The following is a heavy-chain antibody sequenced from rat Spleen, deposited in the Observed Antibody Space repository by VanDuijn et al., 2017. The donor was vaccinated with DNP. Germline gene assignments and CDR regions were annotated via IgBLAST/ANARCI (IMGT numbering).Heavy chain of an antibody. CDR3: TTADF. CDR2: ISHDGNST. J-gene: IGHJ2*01. CDR1: GFTFSDYY. V-gene: IGHV5-20*01. Sequence: EVQLVESGGGLVRPGRSLKLSCAASGFTFSDYYMAWVRQAPTKGLEWVAAISHDGNSTYYRDSVKGRFTISRENAKGSLDLQMDSLRSEDTAIYYCTTADFWGQGLMVTVSS.